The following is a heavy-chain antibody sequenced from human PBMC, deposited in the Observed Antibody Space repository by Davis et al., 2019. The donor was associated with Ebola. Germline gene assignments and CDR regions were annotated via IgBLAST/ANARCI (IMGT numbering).Heavy chain of an antibody. CDR1: GGSFSGYY. CDR3: ARQIAVAGTSVWELLHSNWFDP. CDR2: INHSGST. Sequence: SETLSLTCAVYGGSFSGYYWSWIRQPPGKGLEWIGEINHSGSTNYNPSLKSRVTISVDTSKNQFSLKLSSVTAADTAVYYCARQIAVAGTSVWELLHSNWFDPWGQGTLVTVSS. J-gene: IGHJ5*02. V-gene: IGHV4-34*01. D-gene: IGHD6-19*01.